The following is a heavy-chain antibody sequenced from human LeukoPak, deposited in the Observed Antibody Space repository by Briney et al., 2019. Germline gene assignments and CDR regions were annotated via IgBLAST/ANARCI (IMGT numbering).Heavy chain of an antibody. J-gene: IGHJ4*02. CDR3: ARVIEENWNERYFDY. CDR1: GFTFSSYS. Sequence: GGSLRLSCAASGFTFSSYSMNWVRQAPGKGLGWVSYISSSSSTIYYADSVKGRFTISRDNAKNSLYLQMHSLRAQDTALYYCARVIEENWNERYFDYWGQGTLVTVSS. CDR2: ISSSSSTI. V-gene: IGHV3-48*01. D-gene: IGHD1-1*01.